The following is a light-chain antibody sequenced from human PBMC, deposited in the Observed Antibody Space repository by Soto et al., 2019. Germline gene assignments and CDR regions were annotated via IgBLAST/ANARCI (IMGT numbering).Light chain of an antibody. J-gene: IGKJ4*01. CDR3: QQYDNSPLT. V-gene: IGKV3-20*01. CDR2: GAS. CDR1: QSVSSSY. Sequence: DIVLTQSPGTLSLSPGERAALSCRASQSVSSSYLAWYQQKPGQAPRLLIYGASNRATGIPDRFSGSGSGTDVTLNISRLEPEDFAGYYCQQYDNSPLTFGGGTKVEIK.